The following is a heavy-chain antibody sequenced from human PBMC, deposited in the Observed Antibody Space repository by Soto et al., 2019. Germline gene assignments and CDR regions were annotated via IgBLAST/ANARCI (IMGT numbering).Heavy chain of an antibody. J-gene: IGHJ3*02. Sequence: PGGSLRLSCAAPGFTFSNAWMSWVRQAPGKGLEWVGRIKSKTDGGTTDYAAPVKGRFTISRGDSKNTLYLQMNSLKTEDTAVYYCTTASTVIAVAGYAFDIWGQGTMVTVSS. V-gene: IGHV3-15*01. CDR1: GFTFSNAW. CDR2: IKSKTDGGTT. D-gene: IGHD6-19*01. CDR3: TTASTVIAVAGYAFDI.